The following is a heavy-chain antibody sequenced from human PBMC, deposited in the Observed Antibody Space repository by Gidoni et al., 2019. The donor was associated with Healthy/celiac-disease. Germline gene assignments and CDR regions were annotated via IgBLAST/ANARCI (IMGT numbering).Heavy chain of an antibody. D-gene: IGHD2-15*01. CDR3: ARVKLDGKTVVGHFDY. V-gene: IGHV4-61*01. CDR2: IYYSGST. Sequence: QVQLQESGPGLVKPSETLSLTCTVSGGSVSSGSYYWSWIRQPPGKGLEWIGYIYYSGSTNYNPSLKSRVTISVDTSKNQFSLKLSSVTAADTAVYYCARVKLDGKTVVGHFDYWGQGTLVTVSS. CDR1: GGSVSSGSYY. J-gene: IGHJ4*02.